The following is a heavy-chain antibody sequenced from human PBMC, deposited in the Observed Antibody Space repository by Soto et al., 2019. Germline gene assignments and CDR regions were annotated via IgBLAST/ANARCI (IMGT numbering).Heavy chain of an antibody. D-gene: IGHD3-3*01. CDR1: GGSVSADEW. CDR3: AKGSTWRVDP. V-gene: IGHV4-4*02. Sequence: QVQLQESGPGLVKPSETLSLTCAVSGGSVSADEWWSWVRQTPERGLEWIGEIYQSGITNYNPSRKSRGTISLDKYKNQFSLKLSSVTAADMAVYYCAKGSTWRVDPWGQGTLVTVSS. CDR2: IYQSGIT. J-gene: IGHJ5*02.